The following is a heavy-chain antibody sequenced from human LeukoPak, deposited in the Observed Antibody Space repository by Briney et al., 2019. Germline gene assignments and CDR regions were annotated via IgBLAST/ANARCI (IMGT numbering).Heavy chain of an antibody. CDR3: AKEGGPGRANIVLVPPSHPNFDS. CDR1: GFSFSNYV. D-gene: IGHD2-2*01. V-gene: IGHV3-30*02. CDR2: IRYDGTSN. Sequence: GGSLRLSCAASGFSFSNYVMHWVRQAPGKGLEWVSSIRYDGTSNKYADSVKGRFTISRDNSKNTLYLQMNGLRADDTAVYFCAKEGGPGRANIVLVPPSHPNFDSWGQGALVTVSS. J-gene: IGHJ4*02.